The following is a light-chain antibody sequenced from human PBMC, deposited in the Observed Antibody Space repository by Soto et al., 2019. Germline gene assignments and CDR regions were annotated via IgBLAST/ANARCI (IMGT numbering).Light chain of an antibody. CDR2: DTS. CDR1: QGICDT. CDR3: QPYKNRAIT. Sequence: EIVVTHSAATLSVSPGERATLSCRASQGICDTLAWYQHKPGQTPRPPIYDTSTRATGVPTRFSGSRSGAECTLTINSLQSEEFAVYYCQPYKNRAITFGGGTKVDIK. J-gene: IGKJ4*01. V-gene: IGKV3-15*01.